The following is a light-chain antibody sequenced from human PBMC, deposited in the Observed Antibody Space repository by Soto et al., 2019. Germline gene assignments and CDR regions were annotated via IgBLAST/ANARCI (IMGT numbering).Light chain of an antibody. CDR2: RNS. CDR3: QSYDSSLSGAV. V-gene: IGLV1-40*01. J-gene: IGLJ3*02. CDR1: SSNIGAGYD. Sequence: QAVVTQPPSVSGAPGQRVTISCTGSSSNIGAGYDVHWYQQLPGTAPKLLIYRNSNRPSGVPDRFSGSKSGTSASLAITGLQAEDEADYYYQSYDSSLSGAVFGGGTKLTVL.